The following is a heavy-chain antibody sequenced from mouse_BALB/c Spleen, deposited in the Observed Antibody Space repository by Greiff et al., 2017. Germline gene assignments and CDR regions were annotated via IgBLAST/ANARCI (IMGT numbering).Heavy chain of an antibody. Sequence: VQLQESGAELVRPGSSVKISCKASGYAFSSYWMNWVKQRPGQGLEWIGQIYPGDGDTNYNGKFKGKATLTADKSSSTAYMQLSSLTSEDSAVYFCARGGTVVATDYAMDYWGQGTSVTVSS. CDR3: ARGGTVVATDYAMDY. CDR1: GYAFSSYW. J-gene: IGHJ4*01. D-gene: IGHD1-1*01. V-gene: IGHV1-80*01. CDR2: IYPGDGDT.